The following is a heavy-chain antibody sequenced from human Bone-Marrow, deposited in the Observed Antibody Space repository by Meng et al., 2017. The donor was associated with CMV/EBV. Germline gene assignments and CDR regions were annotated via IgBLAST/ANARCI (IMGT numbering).Heavy chain of an antibody. Sequence: ASVKVSCKASGYTFTGYYMHWVRQAPGQGLEWMGWINPNSGCTNYAQKFQGRVTMTRDTSISTAYMELSRLRSDDTAVYYCARIGTYCSSTSCYTFDIWGQGTMVTVSS. V-gene: IGHV1-2*02. CDR3: ARIGTYCSSTSCYTFDI. J-gene: IGHJ3*02. D-gene: IGHD2-2*02. CDR1: GYTFTGYY. CDR2: INPNSGCT.